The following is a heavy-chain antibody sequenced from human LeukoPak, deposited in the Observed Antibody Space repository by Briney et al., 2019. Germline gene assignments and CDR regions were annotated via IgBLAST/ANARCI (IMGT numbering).Heavy chain of an antibody. CDR3: ARGRIGYSYGSTLDY. CDR2: IIPIFGTA. V-gene: IGHV1-69*13. D-gene: IGHD5-18*01. CDR1: GGTFSSYA. J-gene: IGHJ4*02. Sequence: ASVKVSCKAPGGTFSSYAISWVRQAPGQGLEWMGGIIPIFGTANYAQKFQGRVTITADESTSTAYMELSSLRSEDTAVYYCARGRIGYSYGSTLDYWGQGTLVTVSS.